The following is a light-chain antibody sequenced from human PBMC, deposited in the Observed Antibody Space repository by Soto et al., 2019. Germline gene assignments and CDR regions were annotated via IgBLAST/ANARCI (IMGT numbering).Light chain of an antibody. Sequence: EIVMTQSPATLSVSPGERATLSCRASQSVGNNLAWYQHKVGHSPRLLIYGASFRATGIPPRFSGSGSGTEFTHTISRLQSGDFVVYYCQQYSKWPTFGQGTRLEIK. J-gene: IGKJ5*01. CDR1: QSVGNN. CDR2: GAS. V-gene: IGKV3-15*01. CDR3: QQYSKWPT.